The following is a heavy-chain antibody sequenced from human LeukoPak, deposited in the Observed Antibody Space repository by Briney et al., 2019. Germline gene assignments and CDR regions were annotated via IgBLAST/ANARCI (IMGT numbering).Heavy chain of an antibody. Sequence: GGSLRLSCAASGFTFDDYAMHWVRQAPGKGLEWVSLISWDGGSTYYADSVKGRFTISRDNSKNSLYLQMNSLRAEDTAVYYCARGSAYYYDSSGYSDYWGQGTLVTVSS. D-gene: IGHD3-22*01. V-gene: IGHV3-43D*03. CDR1: GFTFDDYA. J-gene: IGHJ4*02. CDR3: ARGSAYYYDSSGYSDY. CDR2: ISWDGGST.